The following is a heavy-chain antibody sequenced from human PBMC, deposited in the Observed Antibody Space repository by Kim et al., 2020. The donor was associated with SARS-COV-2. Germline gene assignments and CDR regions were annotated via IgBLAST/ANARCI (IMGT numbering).Heavy chain of an antibody. CDR1: GFTFSSYS. V-gene: IGHV3-48*02. CDR3: SKAPRGSSGWYGDAFDF. CDR2: ISGSGSTK. J-gene: IGHJ3*01. D-gene: IGHD6-19*01. Sequence: GGSLRLSCAASGFTFSSYSMNWVRQASGKGLEWVSDISGSGSTKYYTDSVKGRFTIFRDNAQNSLYLQMDSLRDEDTAVYYCSKAPRGSSGWYGDAFDFWGQGRMVTVSS.